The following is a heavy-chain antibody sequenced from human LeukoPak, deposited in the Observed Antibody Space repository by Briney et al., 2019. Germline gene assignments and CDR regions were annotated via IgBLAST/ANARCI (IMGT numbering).Heavy chain of an antibody. D-gene: IGHD1-26*01. CDR3: TRDSTTFRFGY. CDR1: GGSISSGGYY. V-gene: IGHV3-23*01. J-gene: IGHJ4*02. Sequence: LSLTCTVSGGSISSGGYYWSWVRQAPGKGLEWVSAISGSGGSTYYADSVKGRFTISRDNSKNTLYLQMNSLRAEDTAVYYCTRDSTTFRFGYWGQGTLVTVSS. CDR2: ISGSGGST.